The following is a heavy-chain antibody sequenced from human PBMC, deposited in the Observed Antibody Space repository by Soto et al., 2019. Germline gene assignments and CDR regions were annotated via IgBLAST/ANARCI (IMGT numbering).Heavy chain of an antibody. CDR2: IFSNDEK. CDR1: GFSLSNARMG. Sequence: SGPTLVNPTETLTLTCTVSGFSLSNARMGVSWIRQPPGKALEWLAHIFSNDEKSYSISLKSSLPISKDTSKSQVVLTMTILDPVDTATYYCARTTGYSSSWGQGTLVTVSS. D-gene: IGHD6-19*01. CDR3: ARTTGYSSS. J-gene: IGHJ4*02. V-gene: IGHV2-26*01.